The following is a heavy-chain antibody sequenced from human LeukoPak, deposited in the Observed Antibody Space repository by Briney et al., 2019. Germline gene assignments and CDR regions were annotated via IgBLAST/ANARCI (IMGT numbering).Heavy chain of an antibody. CDR3: ARDAESRFDTSGNYFDS. CDR1: GFTVSNSY. D-gene: IGHD3-22*01. CDR2: IYSGGST. V-gene: IGHV3-66*01. J-gene: IGHJ4*02. Sequence: GESLRLSCAASGFTVSNSYMSWVRQAPGKRLEWVSVIYSGGSTYYADSVKGRFTVSRDNSKNTLSLQMNSLRAEDTAVYYCARDAESRFDTSGNYFDSWGLGTLVTVSS.